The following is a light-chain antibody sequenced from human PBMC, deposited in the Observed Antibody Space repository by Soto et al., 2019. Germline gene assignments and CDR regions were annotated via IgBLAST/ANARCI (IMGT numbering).Light chain of an antibody. CDR1: QAISSY. J-gene: IGKJ1*01. V-gene: IGKV1-9*01. CDR3: QQYNVYSPWT. Sequence: DIQLTQSPSFLSASVGDRVTITCRASQAISSYFAWYQVKPGKAPKLLIYDAPTLESGVPSRFSGSGSGTEFTLTITSLQPDDFATYYCQQYNVYSPWTFGQGTKVDIK. CDR2: DAP.